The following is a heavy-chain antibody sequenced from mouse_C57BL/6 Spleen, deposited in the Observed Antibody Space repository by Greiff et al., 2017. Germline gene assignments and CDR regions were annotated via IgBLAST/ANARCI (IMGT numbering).Heavy chain of an antibody. CDR1: GYTFTSYW. D-gene: IGHD1-1*01. CDR2: IYPNSGST. Sequence: QVQLQQPGAELVKPGASVKLSCKASGYTFTSYWMHWVKQRPGQGLEWIGMIYPNSGSTNYNEKFKSKATLTVDKSSSTAYMQLSSLTSEDSAVYYCARGLITTVVAGYFDVWGTGTTVTVSS. V-gene: IGHV1-64*01. J-gene: IGHJ1*03. CDR3: ARGLITTVVAGYFDV.